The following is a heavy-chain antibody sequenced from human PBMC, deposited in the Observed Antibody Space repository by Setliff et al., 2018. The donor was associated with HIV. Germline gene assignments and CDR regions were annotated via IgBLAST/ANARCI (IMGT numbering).Heavy chain of an antibody. CDR1: GFTFRNFG. D-gene: IGHD1-26*01. V-gene: IGHV3-33*03. CDR2: IWFDGRSK. J-gene: IGHJ4*02. Sequence: PGGSLRLSCAASGFTFRNFGMHWVRQAPGKGLEWVAVIWFDGRSKYYADSVKGRFTISRDNSKNTLYLQMNSLRVEDTALYYCAKDDGSYWGNYFDSWGQGTLVTVSS. CDR3: AKDDGSYWGNYFDS.